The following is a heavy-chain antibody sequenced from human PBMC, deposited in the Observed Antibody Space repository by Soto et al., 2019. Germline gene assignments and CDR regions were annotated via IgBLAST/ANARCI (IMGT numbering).Heavy chain of an antibody. V-gene: IGHV1-69*04. D-gene: IGHD5-12*01. CDR1: GGTFSSYT. CDR2: IIPILGIA. Sequence: ASVKVSCKASGGTFSSYTISWVRQAPGQGLEWMGRIIPILGIANYAQKFQGRVTITADKSTSTAYMELSSLRSEDTAVYYCARDRRGYSGYDQIFEADSGAFDIWGQGTMVTVSS. J-gene: IGHJ3*02. CDR3: ARDRRGYSGYDQIFEADSGAFDI.